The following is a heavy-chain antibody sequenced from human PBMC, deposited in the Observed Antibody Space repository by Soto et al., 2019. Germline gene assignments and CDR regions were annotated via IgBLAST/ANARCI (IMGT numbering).Heavy chain of an antibody. CDR2: INVGNGNT. CDR3: AYDSSGYLDY. Sequence: SVKVSCKASGYTFTTYAMHWVRQAPGQRLEWMGWINVGNGNTKYSQKFQGRVTITRDTSASTAHMELSSLRSEDTAVYYCAYDSSGYLDYWGQGTLVTVSS. J-gene: IGHJ4*02. V-gene: IGHV1-3*01. D-gene: IGHD3-22*01. CDR1: GYTFTTYA.